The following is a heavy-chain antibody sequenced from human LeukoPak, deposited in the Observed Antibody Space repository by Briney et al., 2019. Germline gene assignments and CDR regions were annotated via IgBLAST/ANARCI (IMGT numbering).Heavy chain of an antibody. CDR3: AVDTFDI. V-gene: IGHV4-39*01. CDR1: GGSISSDGYY. Sequence: SQTLSLTCTVSGGSISSDGYYWSWIRQPPGKGLEWIGSIYYSGSTYYNPSLKSRVTISVDTSKNQFSLKLSSVTAADTAVYYCAVDTFDIWGQGTMVTVSS. CDR2: IYYSGST. J-gene: IGHJ3*02.